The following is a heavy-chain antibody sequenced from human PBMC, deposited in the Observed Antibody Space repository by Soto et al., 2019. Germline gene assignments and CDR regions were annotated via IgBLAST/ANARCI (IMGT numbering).Heavy chain of an antibody. CDR1: GGSISSSSYY. V-gene: IGHV4-39*01. D-gene: IGHD6-6*01. CDR3: ARRWGSSSSVVDY. Sequence: PSETLSLTGTVSGGSISSSSYYWDWIRQPPGKGLEWIGGIFHRGNTYHNASLKSRVTISVDTSKNQFSLKLNSVTAADTTVYYCARRWGSSSSVVDYWGQGTLVTVSS. CDR2: IFHRGNT. J-gene: IGHJ4*02.